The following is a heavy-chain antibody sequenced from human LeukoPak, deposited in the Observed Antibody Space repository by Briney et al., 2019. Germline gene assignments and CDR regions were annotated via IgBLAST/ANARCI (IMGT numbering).Heavy chain of an antibody. CDR2: IKTKSEGGTT. Sequence: GGSLRLSCAASGFTFSNYAMSWVRQAPGKGLEWVGRIKTKSEGGTTDYAAPVQGRFTISRDDSKNTLYLEMNILKTDDTAVYYCTSDMPPAGDYWGQGTLVTVSS. V-gene: IGHV3-15*01. J-gene: IGHJ4*02. D-gene: IGHD2-2*01. CDR3: TSDMPPAGDY. CDR1: GFTFSNYA.